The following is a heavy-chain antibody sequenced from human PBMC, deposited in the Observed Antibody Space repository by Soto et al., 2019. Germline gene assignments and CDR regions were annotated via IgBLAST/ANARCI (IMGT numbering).Heavy chain of an antibody. CDR1: GFTFSAYA. J-gene: IGHJ4*02. V-gene: IGHV3-30-3*01. CDR2: ISYDGSNK. Sequence: QVQLVESGGGVVQPGRSLRLSCATSGFTFSAYAIHWVRQAPGKGLEWVAVISYDGSNKYYADSVKGRFTMSRDNSKNTLFLQMNSLRAEDTAVSYCARRLYGGYSLDYWGQGTLVTVSA. CDR3: ARRLYGGYSLDY. D-gene: IGHD2-21*02.